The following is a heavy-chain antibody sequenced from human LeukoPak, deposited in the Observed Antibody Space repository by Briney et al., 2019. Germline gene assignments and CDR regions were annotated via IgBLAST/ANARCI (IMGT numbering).Heavy chain of an antibody. J-gene: IGHJ4*02. CDR2: ISGSGGST. V-gene: IGHV3-23*01. CDR1: GFTFSSYA. D-gene: IGHD5-18*01. CDR3: ARDRWIQLWFDY. Sequence: GGSLRLSCAASGFTFSSYAMSWVRQAPGKGVEWVSAISGSGGSTYYADSVKGRFTISRDNSKNTLYLQMNSLRAEDTAVYYCARDRWIQLWFDYWGQGTLVTVSS.